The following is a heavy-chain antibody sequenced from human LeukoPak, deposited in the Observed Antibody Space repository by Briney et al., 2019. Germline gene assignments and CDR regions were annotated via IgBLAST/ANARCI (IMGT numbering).Heavy chain of an antibody. D-gene: IGHD3-16*01. CDR1: GGTFSSYA. Sequence: SVKVSCKASGGTFSSYAISWVRQAPGQGLEWMGGIIPIFGTANYAQKFQGRVTITADESTSTAYMELSSLRSEDTAVYYCASAGGRTPLQDYYYYYMDVWGKGTTVTVSS. CDR3: ASAGGRTPLQDYYYYYMDV. CDR2: IIPIFGTA. J-gene: IGHJ6*03. V-gene: IGHV1-69*01.